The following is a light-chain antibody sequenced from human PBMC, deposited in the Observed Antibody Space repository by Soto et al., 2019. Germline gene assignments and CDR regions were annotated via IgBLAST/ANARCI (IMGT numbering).Light chain of an antibody. J-gene: IGKJ4*01. V-gene: IGKV1-27*01. CDR2: AAS. CDR3: QMYNSAPPVT. Sequence: DIPMTQSPSSLSASVGDRVTITCRASQGISNYLAWYQQKPGKVPKLLIYAASTLQEGVPSRFSGSGSGTDFTLTISSLQPEDVATYYCQMYNSAPPVTFGGGTKVEI. CDR1: QGISNY.